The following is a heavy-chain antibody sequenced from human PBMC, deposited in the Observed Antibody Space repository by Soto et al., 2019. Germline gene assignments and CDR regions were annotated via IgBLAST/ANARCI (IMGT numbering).Heavy chain of an antibody. CDR2: IHSDGTT. V-gene: IGHV4-4*09. CDR1: GASITTFY. Sequence: QVQLMESGPGLVKPSETLSLTCTVSGASITTFYWSWIRQSPGNRPEWIAYIHSDGTTNYSPSLKSRVTISMDASKSQFSLKLKSVTTADTAVYYCAAGWAPAAGDLWGQGILVTVSS. D-gene: IGHD2-2*01. J-gene: IGHJ5*02. CDR3: AAGWAPAAGDL.